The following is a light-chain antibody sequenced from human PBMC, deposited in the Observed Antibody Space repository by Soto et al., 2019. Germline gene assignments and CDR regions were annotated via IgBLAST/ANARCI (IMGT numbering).Light chain of an antibody. V-gene: IGKV1-5*03. CDR2: KAS. Sequence: DSPTTESRSTLSASVGDRNTLTCRASQSISSWLAWYQQKPGKAPKLLIYKASSLESGVTSRFSGSGSGTEFTLTISSLQPDDFATYYCQQYNSYSRTFGQGTQVDI. CDR3: QQYNSYSRT. J-gene: IGKJ1*01. CDR1: QSISSW.